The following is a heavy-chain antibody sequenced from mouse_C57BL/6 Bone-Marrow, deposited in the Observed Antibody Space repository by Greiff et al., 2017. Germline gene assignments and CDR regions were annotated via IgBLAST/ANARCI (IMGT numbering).Heavy chain of an antibody. Sequence: EVKLVESGGGLVQPGGSLKLSCAASGFTFSDYYMYWVRQTPAKRLGWVAYISNGGGSTSSPDTVKGRFTISRDNAKNTLYLQMSRLKAEDTAMYYCASETYFDVWGTGTTVTVSS. CDR1: GFTFSDYY. J-gene: IGHJ1*03. CDR3: ASETYFDV. V-gene: IGHV5-12*01. CDR2: ISNGGGST.